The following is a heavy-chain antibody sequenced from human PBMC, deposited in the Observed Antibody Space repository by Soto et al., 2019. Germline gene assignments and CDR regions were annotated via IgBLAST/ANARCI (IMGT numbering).Heavy chain of an antibody. Sequence: EVQLLESGGGLVQPGGSLRLSCVASGFTFSNFGMNWVRQAPGKGLEWVSGVSASGGSTYYADSVKGRFTISRDNSRNTLYLQMSRLRAEDTAAYYCAKAGPLFGVVIYYYYGMDVWGQGTTVTVTS. J-gene: IGHJ6*02. V-gene: IGHV3-23*01. CDR2: VSASGGST. CDR1: GFTFSNFG. CDR3: AKAGPLFGVVIYYYYGMDV. D-gene: IGHD3-3*01.